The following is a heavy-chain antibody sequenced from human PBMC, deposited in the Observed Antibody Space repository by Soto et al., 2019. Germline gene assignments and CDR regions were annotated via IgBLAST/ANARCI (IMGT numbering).Heavy chain of an antibody. Sequence: QVQLQESGPGLVKPSGTLFLTCAVSGGSISSSNWWSWVRQPPGKGLEWIGEIYHSGSTNYNPSLKSRVTISVDESKNQFSLKLSSVTAADTAVYYCARGLKRLYYYYYGMDVWGQGTTVTVSS. CDR2: IYHSGST. V-gene: IGHV4-4*02. D-gene: IGHD3-16*01. CDR3: ARGLKRLYYYYYGMDV. J-gene: IGHJ6*02. CDR1: GGSISSSNW.